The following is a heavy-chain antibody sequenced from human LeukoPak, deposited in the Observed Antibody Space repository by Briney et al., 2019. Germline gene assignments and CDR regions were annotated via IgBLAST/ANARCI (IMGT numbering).Heavy chain of an antibody. J-gene: IGHJ4*02. CDR1: GFTFSSYA. CDR2: ISYDGSNK. D-gene: IGHD1-26*01. CDR3: ARATELLD. Sequence: GGSLRLSCAASGFTFSSYAMHWVRQAPGKGLECVAVISYDGSNKYYADSVKGRFTISRDNSKNTLYLQMNSLRAEDTAVYYCARATELLDWGQGTLVTVSS. V-gene: IGHV3-30*04.